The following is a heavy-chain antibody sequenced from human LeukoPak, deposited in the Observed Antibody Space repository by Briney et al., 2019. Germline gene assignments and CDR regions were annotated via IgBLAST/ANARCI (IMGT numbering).Heavy chain of an antibody. V-gene: IGHV4-34*01. CDR2: INHSGST. J-gene: IGHJ4*02. Sequence: PSETLSLTCAVYGGSFSGYYWSWIRQPPGKGLEWIGEINHSGSTNYNPSLKSRVTISVDTSKNQFSLKLGSVTAADTAVYYCARVRIDYVWGSYRYFDYWGQGTLVTVSS. D-gene: IGHD3-16*02. CDR1: GGSFSGYY. CDR3: ARVRIDYVWGSYRYFDY.